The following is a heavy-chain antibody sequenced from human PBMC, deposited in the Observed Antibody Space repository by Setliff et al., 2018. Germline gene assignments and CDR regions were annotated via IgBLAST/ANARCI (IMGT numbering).Heavy chain of an antibody. Sequence: GESLKISCKGSGYSFTSYWIGWVRQMPGKGLEWMGIIYPGDSDTRYSPSFQGQVTISADKSISTAYLQWSSLKASDTAVYFCARHLSHCTMTTCYNNWFDPWGQGTLVTVSS. D-gene: IGHD2-2*02. CDR3: ARHLSHCTMTTCYNNWFDP. CDR2: IYPGDSDT. J-gene: IGHJ5*02. CDR1: GYSFTSYW. V-gene: IGHV5-51*01.